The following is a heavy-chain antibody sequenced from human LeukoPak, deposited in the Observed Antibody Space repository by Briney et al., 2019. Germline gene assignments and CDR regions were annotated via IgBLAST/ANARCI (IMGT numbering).Heavy chain of an antibody. V-gene: IGHV3-13*04. J-gene: IGHJ4*02. CDR1: GFTFSSYD. Sequence: PGGSLRLSCAASGFTFSSYDMHWVRQGTGKGLEWVSAIGTAGDTYYPGSVKGRFTTSRENAKNSLYLQMNSLRVGDTAVYYCTRDSQGSGIYSVDYWGQGTLVTVSS. CDR3: TRDSQGSGIYSVDY. D-gene: IGHD3-10*01. CDR2: IGTAGDT.